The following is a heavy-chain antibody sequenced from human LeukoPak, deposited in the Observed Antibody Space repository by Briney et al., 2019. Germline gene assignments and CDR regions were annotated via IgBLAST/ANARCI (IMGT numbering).Heavy chain of an antibody. Sequence: PGGSLRLSCAASGFTFSSYAISWVRQAPGKGLEWVSAISGSGGSTYYADSVKGRFTISRDNSKNTLYLQMNSLRAEDTAVYYCAKDRVSVYYYDSSGYYYFDYWGQGTLVTVSS. CDR3: AKDRVSVYYYDSSGYYYFDY. CDR2: ISGSGGST. D-gene: IGHD3-22*01. V-gene: IGHV3-23*01. CDR1: GFTFSSYA. J-gene: IGHJ4*02.